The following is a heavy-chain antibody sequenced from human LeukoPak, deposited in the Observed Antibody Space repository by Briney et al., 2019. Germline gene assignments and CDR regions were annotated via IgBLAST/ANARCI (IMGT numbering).Heavy chain of an antibody. D-gene: IGHD2-2*01. V-gene: IGHV3-23*01. CDR3: AKAWGLYCSSINCLS. CDR1: GFTFSLYA. CDR2: ISGSGGDT. Sequence: GGSLRLSCAASGFTFSLYAMNWVRQAPGKGLEWVSAISGSGGDTFYADSVQGRFTISRDNSKNTLFLQMNSLRAEDTAVYYCAKAWGLYCSSINCLSWGQGTLVTVSS. J-gene: IGHJ5*02.